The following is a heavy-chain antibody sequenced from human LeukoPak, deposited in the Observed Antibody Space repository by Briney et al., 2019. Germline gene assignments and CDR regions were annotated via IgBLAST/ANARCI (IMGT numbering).Heavy chain of an antibody. J-gene: IGHJ3*02. V-gene: IGHV4-31*03. CDR2: KYYSGSA. Sequence: PSQTLSLTCSVSGVSISDGRYYWTWIRQRPGRGLEWIGYKYYSGSAKYNPSLKSRLTISVDTSKNQFSLQLSSVTAADTAMYYCATPYCSSISCLDVFNIWGQGTMVTVSS. CDR1: GVSISDGRYY. D-gene: IGHD2-2*01. CDR3: ATPYCSSISCLDVFNI.